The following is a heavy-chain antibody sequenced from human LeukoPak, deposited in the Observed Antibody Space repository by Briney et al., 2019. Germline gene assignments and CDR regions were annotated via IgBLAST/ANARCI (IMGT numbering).Heavy chain of an antibody. D-gene: IGHD2-2*01. CDR1: GYTFTDYY. J-gene: IGHJ3*02. CDR2: INPSGGST. V-gene: IGHV1-46*01. Sequence: ASVKVSCKTSGYTFTDYYMHWVRQAPGQGLEWMGIINPSGGSTSYAQKFQGRVTMTRDTSTSTVYMELSSLRSEDTAVYYCARDGTSHRHDAFDIWAKGQWSPSLQ. CDR3: ARDGTSHRHDAFDI.